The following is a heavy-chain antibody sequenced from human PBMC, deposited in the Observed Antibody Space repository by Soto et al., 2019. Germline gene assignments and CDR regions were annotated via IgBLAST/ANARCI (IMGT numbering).Heavy chain of an antibody. J-gene: IGHJ4*02. Sequence: GSLRLSCAASGFTFSNYGMHWVRQAPGKGLEWVAVISDDGVSRYYADSVQGRFTISRDNSESAVFLQMNSLRPDDTALYFCARAYYFGSGTSYTLYYWGQGTQVTVSS. D-gene: IGHD3-10*01. CDR3: ARAYYFGSGTSYTLYY. CDR2: ISDDGVSR. V-gene: IGHV3-30*03. CDR1: GFTFSNYG.